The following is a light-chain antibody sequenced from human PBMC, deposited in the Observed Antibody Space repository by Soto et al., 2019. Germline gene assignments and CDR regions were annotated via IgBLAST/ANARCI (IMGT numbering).Light chain of an antibody. J-gene: IGKJ5*01. Sequence: EIVMTPSPATLSVSPGERATLSCRASQSVRSNFAWYQQKPGQPPRLLIYDASNRATGIPARFSGSGSGTDFTLTISSLEPEDFAVYYCQQRSNWPPTVGQGTRLEI. CDR2: DAS. V-gene: IGKV3-11*01. CDR3: QQRSNWPPT. CDR1: QSVRSN.